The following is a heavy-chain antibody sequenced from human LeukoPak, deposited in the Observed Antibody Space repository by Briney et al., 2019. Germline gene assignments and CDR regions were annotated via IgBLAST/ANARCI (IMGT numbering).Heavy chain of an antibody. J-gene: IGHJ3*02. Sequence: SETLSLTCSVSGGSISSSSYYWGWIRQPPGKGLEWIGSIYYSGSTNYNPSLNSRVTISVDTSKNQFSLKLSSVTAADTAVYYCARRYISSWRPPGTFDSWGQGTMVTVSS. CDR1: GGSISSSSYY. V-gene: IGHV4-39*07. CDR3: ARRYISSWRPPGTFDS. D-gene: IGHD6-13*01. CDR2: IYYSGST.